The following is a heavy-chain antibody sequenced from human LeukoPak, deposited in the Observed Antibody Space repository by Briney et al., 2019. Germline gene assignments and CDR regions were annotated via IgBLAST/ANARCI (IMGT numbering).Heavy chain of an antibody. J-gene: IGHJ4*02. CDR1: VGSISSGGYY. CDR2: TYYSGST. Sequence: SETLSLTCTVSVGSISSGGYYCSWIRQHPGNCLEWIGYTYYSGSTYYNPSLKSRVTISVDTSKNQFSLKLSSVTAADTAVYYCAKAVVVTATSDYWGQGTLVTVSS. V-gene: IGHV4-31*03. CDR3: AKAVVVTATSDY. D-gene: IGHD2-21*02.